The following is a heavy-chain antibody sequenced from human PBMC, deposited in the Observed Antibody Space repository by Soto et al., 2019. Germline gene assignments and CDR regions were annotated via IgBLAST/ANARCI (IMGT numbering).Heavy chain of an antibody. CDR2: INHSGST. V-gene: IGHV4-34*01. CDR3: ARGLYYYYGMDV. J-gene: IGHJ6*01. CDR1: GGSFSGYY. Sequence: PSQTLSLTCTVYGGSFSGYYGSWIRQPPGKGLEWIGEINHSGSTNYNPSLKSRVTISVDTSKNQFSLKLSSVTAADTAVYYCARGLYYYYGMDVWGQGTTVTVSS.